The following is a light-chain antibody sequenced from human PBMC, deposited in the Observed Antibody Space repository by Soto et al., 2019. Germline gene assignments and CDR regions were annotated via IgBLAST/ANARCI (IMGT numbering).Light chain of an antibody. J-gene: IGKJ5*01. CDR3: QQRSSSIT. V-gene: IGKV3-11*01. CDR2: DGS. CDR1: QSVSSF. Sequence: EIVSTQSPATLSLSPGERATLSCRASQSVSSFLAWYQQKPGQAPRLLIYDGSNRATGIPARFSGSGSGTDFSLTISGLEPEDFGVYYCQQRSSSITFGQGTRLEIK.